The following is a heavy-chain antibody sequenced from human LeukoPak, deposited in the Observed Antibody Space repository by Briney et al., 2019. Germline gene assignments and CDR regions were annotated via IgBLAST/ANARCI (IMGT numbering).Heavy chain of an antibody. CDR1: GYTFTSYG. D-gene: IGHD2-2*01. CDR2: IIPIFGTA. V-gene: IGHV1-69*13. J-gene: IGHJ5*02. Sequence: SVKVSCKASGYTFTSYGIGWVRQAPGQGLEWMGGIIPIFGTANYAQKFQGRVTITADESTSTAYMELRSLRSDDTAVYYCARDLGGVVPAAPYNWFDPWGQGTLVTVSS. CDR3: ARDLGGVVPAAPYNWFDP.